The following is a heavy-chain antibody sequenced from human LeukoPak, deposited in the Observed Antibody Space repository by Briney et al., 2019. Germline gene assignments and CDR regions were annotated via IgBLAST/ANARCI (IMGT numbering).Heavy chain of an antibody. D-gene: IGHD6-19*01. CDR2: IYSSGTT. V-gene: IGHV4-4*07. CDR1: GGSISNYC. Sequence: PSETLSLTCTVSGGSISNYCWIWIRQPAGKGLEWIGRIYSSGTTNYNPSLKSRLTMPVDTSKNQFSLKLSSVTAADTAMYYCARDAAGIDYWGQGTLVTVSS. J-gene: IGHJ4*02. CDR3: ARDAAGIDY.